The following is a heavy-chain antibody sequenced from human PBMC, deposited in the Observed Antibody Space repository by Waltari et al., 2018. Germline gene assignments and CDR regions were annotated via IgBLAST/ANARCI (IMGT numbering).Heavy chain of an antibody. CDR1: GFTFSNYW. CDR2: VQHDGTEK. D-gene: IGHD2-8*01. V-gene: IGHV3-7*01. CDR3: ARDGRGVNSQFNLFDL. J-gene: IGHJ5*02. Sequence: EVQLVESGGGLVQPGGSLRLSCAASGFTFSNYWMNWLRQAPGKGRGWGANVQHDGTEKYYLDSGKGRFTISRDNAKSSLYLQMDSLRAEDTAIYYCARDGRGVNSQFNLFDLWGQGLQVTVSS.